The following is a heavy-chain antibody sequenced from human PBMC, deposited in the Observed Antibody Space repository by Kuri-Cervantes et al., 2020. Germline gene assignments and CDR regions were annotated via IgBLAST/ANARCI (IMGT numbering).Heavy chain of an antibody. CDR3: ARYHDTAGNYFDF. V-gene: IGHV4-59*01. Sequence: SETLSLTCSVSGYSISTTYYWSWIRQSPGKGLEWIGYIDYSGVSSYNPSLKSRVTMSVATSKKQFSLELVSVTAADTAVYYCARYHDTAGNYFDFWGQGALVIVSS. CDR1: GYSISTTYY. J-gene: IGHJ4*02. D-gene: IGHD6-13*01. CDR2: IDYSGVS.